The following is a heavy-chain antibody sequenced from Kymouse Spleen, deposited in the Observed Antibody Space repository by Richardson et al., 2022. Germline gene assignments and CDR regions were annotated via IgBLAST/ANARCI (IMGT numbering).Heavy chain of an antibody. J-gene: IGHJ4*02. CDR3: ARGYYDILTGYKFDY. D-gene: IGHD3-9*01. CDR1: GGSFSGYY. V-gene: IGHV4-34*01. Sequence: QVQLQQWGAGLLKPSETLSLTCAVYGGSFSGYYWSWIRQPPGKGLEWIGEINHSGSTNYNPSLKSRVTISVDTSKNQFSLKLSSVTAADTAVYYCARGYYDILTGYKFDYWGQGTLVTVSS. CDR2: INHSGST.